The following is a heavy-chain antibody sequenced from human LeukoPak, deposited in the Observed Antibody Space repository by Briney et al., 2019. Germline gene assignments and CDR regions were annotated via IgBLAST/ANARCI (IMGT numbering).Heavy chain of an antibody. Sequence: PGGSLRLSCEASGFSFSSYWMTWVRQPPGKGPEWVANIKQDESERYSVDSVKGRFTISRDNAKNSVYLHMNSLRAEDTALYYCARARRQQLGADFQHWGQGTLVTVSS. V-gene: IGHV3-7*01. CDR3: ARARRQQLGADFQH. J-gene: IGHJ1*01. CDR2: IKQDESER. CDR1: GFSFSSYW. D-gene: IGHD6-13*01.